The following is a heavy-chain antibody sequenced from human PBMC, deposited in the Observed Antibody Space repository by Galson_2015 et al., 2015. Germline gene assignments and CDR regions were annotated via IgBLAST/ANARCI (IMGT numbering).Heavy chain of an antibody. Sequence: SLRLSCAASGFTFSSYWMTWVRQAPGKGLEWVANVKQDGSEKHYVDSVKGRFVISGDNAKNSVYLQLNNLRAEDTAVYYCTRGAPQYWYFDLWGRGTLVTVSS. CDR3: TRGAPQYWYFDL. CDR1: GFTFSSYW. CDR2: VKQDGSEK. J-gene: IGHJ2*01. V-gene: IGHV3-7*03.